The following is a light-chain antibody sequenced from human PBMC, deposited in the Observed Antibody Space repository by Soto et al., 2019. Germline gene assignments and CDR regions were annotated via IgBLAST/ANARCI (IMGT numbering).Light chain of an antibody. CDR1: SSNLGSGFD. CDR3: AAWDDSLSAVV. Sequence: QSMLTQPPSVSGAPGQRVTISCTGSSSNLGSGFDVQWYQQLPGTAPKLLIYSNNQRPSGVPDRFSGSKSGTSASLAISGLRSEDEADYYCAAWDDSLSAVVFGGGTKLTVL. CDR2: SNN. V-gene: IGLV1-47*02. J-gene: IGLJ2*01.